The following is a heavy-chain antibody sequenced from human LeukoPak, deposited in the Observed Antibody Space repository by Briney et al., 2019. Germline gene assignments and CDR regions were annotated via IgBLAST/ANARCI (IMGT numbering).Heavy chain of an antibody. Sequence: GGSLRLSCAASGFTFSSYSMAWVRQAPGKGLEWVSYISSSSTIYYADSVKGRFTISRDNAKNSLYLQMNSLRAEDTAVYYCARAGDFDLSRIDYWGQGTLVTVSS. V-gene: IGHV3-48*01. D-gene: IGHD3-9*01. CDR2: ISSSSTI. CDR3: ARAGDFDLSRIDY. CDR1: GFTFSSYS. J-gene: IGHJ4*02.